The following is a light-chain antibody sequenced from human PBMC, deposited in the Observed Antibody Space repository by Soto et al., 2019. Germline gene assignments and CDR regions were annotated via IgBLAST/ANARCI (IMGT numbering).Light chain of an antibody. J-gene: IGKJ5*01. V-gene: IGKV1-9*01. CDR3: EHSAGSSLT. CDR1: QGISSF. CDR2: AAS. Sequence: DIYLTQSPSFLSASVGDRVTITCRASQGISSFLAWYQQKPGKAPKLLIYAASTLQSGVPSRFIGSGSGTEFPIALCREASVDFAGYLREHSAGSSLTLGQGSRLE.